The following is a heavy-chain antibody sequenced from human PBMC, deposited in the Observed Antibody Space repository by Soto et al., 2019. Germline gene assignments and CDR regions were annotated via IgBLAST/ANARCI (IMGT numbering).Heavy chain of an antibody. J-gene: IGHJ4*02. CDR3: ARDFFDSGWYHGGCAF. Sequence: ASVKVSCKASGYTFTSYYMHWVRQAPGQGLEWMGIINPSGGSTSYAQKFQGRVTMTRDTSTSTVYMELSSLRSEDTAVYYCARDFFDSGWYHGGCAFWGQGSLVPGSS. CDR1: GYTFTSYY. D-gene: IGHD6-19*01. CDR2: INPSGGST. V-gene: IGHV1-46*01.